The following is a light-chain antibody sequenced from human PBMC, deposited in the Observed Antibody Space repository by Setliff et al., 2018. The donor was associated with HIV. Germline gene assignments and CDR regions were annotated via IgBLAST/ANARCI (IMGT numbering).Light chain of an antibody. Sequence: DIQMNQSPSFVSASVGDRVTITCQASQGIGSELGWYLQKPGEAPKLLMYAASTLQSGVPSRFTGGGSGAYFTLTISSLQPEDFGTYSCQQAFSVPHTFGQGTKVDIK. J-gene: IGKJ2*01. V-gene: IGKV1-12*01. CDR2: AAS. CDR1: QGIGSE. CDR3: QQAFSVPHT.